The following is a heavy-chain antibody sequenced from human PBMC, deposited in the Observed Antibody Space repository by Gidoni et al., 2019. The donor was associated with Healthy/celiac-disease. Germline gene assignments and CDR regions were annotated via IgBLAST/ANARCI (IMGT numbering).Heavy chain of an antibody. J-gene: IGHJ4*02. Sequence: EVQLVESGGGLVKPGGSLRLSCAASGFTFSNAWKSWAGQAPGKGLGWVGRIKSKAGGGRTYYAAPVKGRFTISRDDSKNTLYLQMNSLRAEDTAVYYCTTDRFADYGDYRRGYWGRGTLVTVSS. CDR1: GFTFSNAW. CDR3: TTDRFADYGDYRRGY. D-gene: IGHD4-17*01. CDR2: IKSKAGGGRT. V-gene: IGHV3-15*01.